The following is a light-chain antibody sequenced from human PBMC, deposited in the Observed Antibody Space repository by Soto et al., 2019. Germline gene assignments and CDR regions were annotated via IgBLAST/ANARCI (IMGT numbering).Light chain of an antibody. V-gene: IGKV1-5*03. CDR2: KAS. Sequence: DIQMTQSPSSLSASVGDRITITCRASQIIDTWLAWYQQKPGKAPRLLIYKASILESGVPSRFSGSGSGTEFTLTISSLQPDDFATYYCQQYNTYYTFGQGTQLEIK. J-gene: IGKJ2*01. CDR3: QQYNTYYT. CDR1: QIIDTW.